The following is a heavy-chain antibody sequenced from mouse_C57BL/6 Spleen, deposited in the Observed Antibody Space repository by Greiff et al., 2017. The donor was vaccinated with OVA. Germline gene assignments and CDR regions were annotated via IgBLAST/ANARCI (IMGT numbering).Heavy chain of an antibody. Sequence: EVQLQESGPGLVKPSQSLSLTCSVTGYSITSGYYWNWIRQFPGNKLEWMGYISYDGSNNYNPSLKNRISITRDTSKNQFFLKLNSVTTEDTATYYCAREANYFDYWGQGTTLTVSS. CDR1: GYSITSGYY. J-gene: IGHJ2*01. CDR2: ISYDGSN. CDR3: AREANYFDY. V-gene: IGHV3-6*01.